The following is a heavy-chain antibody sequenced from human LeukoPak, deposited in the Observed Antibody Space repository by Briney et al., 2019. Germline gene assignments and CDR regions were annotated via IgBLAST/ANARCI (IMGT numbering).Heavy chain of an antibody. CDR1: GGSVSSGSYY. CDR3: ARVRTYYDFWSGYYRRGEFDY. D-gene: IGHD3-3*01. V-gene: IGHV4-61*01. CDR2: IYYSGST. J-gene: IGHJ4*02. Sequence: PSETLSLTCTVSGGSVSSGSYYWSWIRQPPGKGLEWIGYIYYSGSTNYNPSLKSRVTISVDTSKNQFSLKLSSVTAADTAVYYCARVRTYYDFWSGYYRRGEFDYWGQGTLVTVSS.